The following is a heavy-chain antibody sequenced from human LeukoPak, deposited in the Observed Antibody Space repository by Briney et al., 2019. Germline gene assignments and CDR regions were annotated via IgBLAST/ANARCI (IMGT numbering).Heavy chain of an antibody. D-gene: IGHD1-26*01. V-gene: IGHV4-59*01. CDR3: ARLRDSGSNWNYYYGMDV. J-gene: IGHJ6*02. CDR2: IYYSGST. CDR1: GGSFSGYC. Sequence: SEALSLTCAVYGGSFSGYCWSWIRQPPGKGLEWIGYIYYSGSTNYNPSLKSRVTISVDTSKNQFPLKLSSVTAADTAVYYCARLRDSGSNWNYYYGMDVWGQGTTVTVSS.